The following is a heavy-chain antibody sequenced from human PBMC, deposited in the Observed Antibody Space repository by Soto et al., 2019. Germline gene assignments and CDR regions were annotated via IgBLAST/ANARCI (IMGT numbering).Heavy chain of an antibody. D-gene: IGHD1-20*01. Sequence: GVSLRRSCVPSGITFSSYAMSRDRQAPGKGLEWVSASSGSGGSTYYADSVKGRFTISRDNSKNTLYLQMNSLRAEDTAVYYCAKDPKHNPWADAFDIWGQGTMVTVSS. J-gene: IGHJ3*02. V-gene: IGHV3-23*01. CDR2: SSGSGGST. CDR1: GITFSSYA. CDR3: AKDPKHNPWADAFDI.